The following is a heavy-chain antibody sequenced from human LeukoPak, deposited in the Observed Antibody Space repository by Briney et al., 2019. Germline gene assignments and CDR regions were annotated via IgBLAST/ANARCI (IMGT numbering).Heavy chain of an antibody. CDR3: ARGPNVDTAMVTYLDY. D-gene: IGHD5-18*01. J-gene: IGHJ4*02. Sequence: GASVKVSCKASGYTFTSYDINWVRQATGQGLEWMRWMNPNSGNTGYAQKFQGRVTMTRNTSISTAYMELSSPRSEDTAVYYCARGPNVDTAMVTYLDYWGQGTLVTVSS. CDR2: MNPNSGNT. V-gene: IGHV1-8*01. CDR1: GYTFTSYD.